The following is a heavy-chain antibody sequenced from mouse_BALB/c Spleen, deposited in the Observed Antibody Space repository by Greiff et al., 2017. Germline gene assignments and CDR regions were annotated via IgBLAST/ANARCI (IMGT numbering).Heavy chain of an antibody. CDR1: GYTFTSYY. V-gene: IGHV1S81*02. CDR2: INPSNGGT. J-gene: IGHJ2*01. Sequence: LVESGAELVKPGASVKLSCKASGYTFTSYYMYWVKQRPGQGLEWIGEINPSNGGTNFNEKFKSKATLTVDKSSSTAYMQLSSLTSEDSAVYYCTREAYGYFDYWGQGTTLTVSS. CDR3: TREAYGYFDY. D-gene: IGHD6-5*01.